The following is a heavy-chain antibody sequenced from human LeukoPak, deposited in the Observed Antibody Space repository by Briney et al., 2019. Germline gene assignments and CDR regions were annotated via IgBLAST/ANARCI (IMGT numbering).Heavy chain of an antibody. CDR2: IHSSGST. D-gene: IGHD6-13*01. CDR1: GGSISSYY. Sequence: NPSETLSLTCTVSGGSISSYYWSWIPQPPGKGLEWIAYIHSSGSTNYNPSLRSRVTISVDTSKNQFSLNLSSLTAADTAVYYCARHREKSSTYSGIDWFDPWGQGTLVTVPS. J-gene: IGHJ5*02. V-gene: IGHV4-59*08. CDR3: ARHREKSSTYSGIDWFDP.